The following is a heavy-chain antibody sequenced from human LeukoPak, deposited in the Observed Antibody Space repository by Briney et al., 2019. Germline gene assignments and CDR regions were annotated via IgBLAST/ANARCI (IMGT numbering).Heavy chain of an antibody. CDR1: GFTVFNYW. V-gene: IGHV3-7*01. CDR3: ARDVDYANPRHDY. Sequence: PGGSLRLSCAASGFTVFNYWMSWVRQAPGKGLEWVANINLDGSQKYYVDSLKGRFTISRDNAKNSLYLQTNSLRAEDTAVYYCARDVDYANPRHDYWGQGTLVTVSS. CDR2: INLDGSQK. J-gene: IGHJ4*02. D-gene: IGHD4/OR15-4a*01.